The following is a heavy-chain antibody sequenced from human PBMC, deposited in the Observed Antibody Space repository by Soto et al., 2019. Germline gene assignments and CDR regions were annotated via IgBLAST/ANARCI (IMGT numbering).Heavy chain of an antibody. CDR1: GFTFDYYA. J-gene: IGHJ4*02. D-gene: IGHD2-15*01. Sequence: PGGSLRLSCAASGFTFDYYAMYWVRQPPGKGLEWVSLINWDGSNTYYADSVKGRFTISRDNRKKSLYLQMNSLRAEDTALYYCAKDGRIGXGYCSGTSCYSGGYFDYWGQGTLVTVSS. CDR3: AKDGRIGXGYCSGTSCYSGGYFDY. CDR2: INWDGSNT. V-gene: IGHV3-43D*04.